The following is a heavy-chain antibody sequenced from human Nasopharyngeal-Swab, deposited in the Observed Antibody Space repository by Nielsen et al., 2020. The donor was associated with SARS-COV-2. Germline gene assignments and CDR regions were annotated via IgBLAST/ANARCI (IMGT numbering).Heavy chain of an antibody. V-gene: IGHV3-15*01. CDR2: IKSKTDGGTT. Sequence: GESLKISCAASGFTFSSYAMSWVRQAPGKGLEWVGRIKSKTDGGTTDYAAPVKGRFTISRDDSKNTLYLQMNSLKTEDTAVYYCTTDSAMVRGVIIGYYYYYMDVWGKGITVTVSS. D-gene: IGHD3-10*01. CDR3: TTDSAMVRGVIIGYYYYYMDV. J-gene: IGHJ6*03. CDR1: GFTFSSYA.